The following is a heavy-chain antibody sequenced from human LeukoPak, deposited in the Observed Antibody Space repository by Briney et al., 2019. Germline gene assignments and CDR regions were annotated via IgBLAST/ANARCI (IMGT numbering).Heavy chain of an antibody. Sequence: ASVKVSCKASGGTFSSYAISWVRQAPGQGLEWMGGIIPIFGTANYAQKFQGRVTITADESTSTAYMELSSLRSEDTAVYYCALSVKYYYDSSGYPYYYYYMDVWGKGTTVTISS. CDR1: GGTFSSYA. CDR3: ALSVKYYYDSSGYPYYYYYMDV. CDR2: IIPIFGTA. V-gene: IGHV1-69*13. D-gene: IGHD3-22*01. J-gene: IGHJ6*03.